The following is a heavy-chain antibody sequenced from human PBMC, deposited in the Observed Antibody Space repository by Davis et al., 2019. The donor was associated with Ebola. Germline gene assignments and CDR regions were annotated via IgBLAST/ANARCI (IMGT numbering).Heavy chain of an antibody. J-gene: IGHJ4*02. Sequence: GESLKISCAASGFTFSSYWMHWVRQAPGKGLVWVSRINSDGSSTSYADSVKGRFTISRDNAKNTLYLQMNSLRSEDTAVYYCASDYGGNSGYFDYWGQGTLVTVSS. CDR3: ASDYGGNSGYFDY. CDR2: INSDGSST. D-gene: IGHD4-23*01. V-gene: IGHV3-74*01. CDR1: GFTFSSYW.